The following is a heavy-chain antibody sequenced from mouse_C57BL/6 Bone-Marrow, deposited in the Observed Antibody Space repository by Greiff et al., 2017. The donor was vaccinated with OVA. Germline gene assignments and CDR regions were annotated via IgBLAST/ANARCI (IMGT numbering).Heavy chain of an antibody. V-gene: IGHV1-76*01. CDR3: ARDEGCYFEY. J-gene: IGHJ2*01. CDR1: GYTFTDHY. CDR2: IYPGSGNT. Sequence: VQLQQSGAEVVRPGASVKLSCKASGYTFTDHYINWVKQRPGQGLEWIARIYPGSGNTYYNEKFKGKATLTAEKSSNTAYMQLSSLTSEDSAVYFCARDEGCYFEYWGQGTTPTVSA. D-gene: IGHD6-1*01.